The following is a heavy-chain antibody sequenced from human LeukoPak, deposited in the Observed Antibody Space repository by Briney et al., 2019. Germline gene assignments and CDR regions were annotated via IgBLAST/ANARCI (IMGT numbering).Heavy chain of an antibody. CDR2: ISGSGDKT. CDR3: AKQLYCSGGSCYGMDV. J-gene: IGHJ6*02. D-gene: IGHD2-15*01. Sequence: PGGSLRLSCAAPGFTFSTCAMTWVRQAPGKGLEWVSAISGSGDKTYYADPVKGRFSISRDNSKSTLYLQMNSLRAEDTAVYYCAKQLYCSGGSCYGMDVWGQGTTVTVSS. CDR1: GFTFSTCA. V-gene: IGHV3-23*01.